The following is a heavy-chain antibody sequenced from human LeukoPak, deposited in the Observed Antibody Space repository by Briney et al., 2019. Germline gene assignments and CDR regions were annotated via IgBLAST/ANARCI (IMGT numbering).Heavy chain of an antibody. CDR2: IYHSGST. V-gene: IGHV4-30-4*01. J-gene: IGHJ4*02. CDR1: GGSIGSGDYY. Sequence: SQTLSLTCTVSGGSIGSGDYYWRWIRQPPGKGLEWIGYIYHSGSTYYNPSLKSRVTMSIDTSKNHFSLKLSSVAAADTAVYYCARVGTGRFFSSTTTHFDYWGQGTLVTVSS. CDR3: ARVGTGRFFSSTTTHFDY. D-gene: IGHD1-14*01.